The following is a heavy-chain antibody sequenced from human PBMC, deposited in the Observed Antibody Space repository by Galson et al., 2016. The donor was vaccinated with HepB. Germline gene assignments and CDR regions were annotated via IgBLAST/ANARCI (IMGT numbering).Heavy chain of an antibody. J-gene: IGHJ4*02. CDR3: ARAGGWLQQVFDY. CDR1: GFTFSRFW. Sequence: SLRLSCAASGFTFSRFWIHWVRQVPGKGLVWVSRINGFGFSTSYADSVKGRFTISRDNAKNTVYRQMNSLRAEDTAVYYCARAGGWLQQVFDYWGQGTLVTVSS. D-gene: IGHD5-24*01. V-gene: IGHV3-74*01. CDR2: INGFGFST.